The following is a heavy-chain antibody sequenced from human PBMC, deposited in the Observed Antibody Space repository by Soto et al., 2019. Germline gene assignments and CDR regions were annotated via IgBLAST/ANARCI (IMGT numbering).Heavy chain of an antibody. D-gene: IGHD6-19*01. J-gene: IGHJ3*01. CDR3: AKGRIAVAAGAFDS. CDR1: GFPFDRYG. Sequence: GGSLRLSCATSGFPFDRYGMHWVRQAPGKGLEWVAAMWYDGSNTYYGESVKGRFLISRDNSKNTVYLEMNSLRVEDTGVYFCAKGRIAVAAGAFDSWGPGTRVTVSS. V-gene: IGHV3-33*03. CDR2: MWYDGSNT.